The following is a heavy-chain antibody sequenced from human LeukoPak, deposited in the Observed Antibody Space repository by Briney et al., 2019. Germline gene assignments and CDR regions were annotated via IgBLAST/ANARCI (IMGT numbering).Heavy chain of an antibody. J-gene: IGHJ3*02. D-gene: IGHD1-26*01. CDR3: AREGVGSGSYYPDAFDI. CDR1: GGSISSYY. CDR2: IYTSGST. V-gene: IGHV4-4*07. Sequence: KPSETLSLTCTVSGGSISSYYWSWIRQPAGKGLEWIGRIYTSGSTNYNPSLKSRVTMSVGTSKNQFSLKLSSVTAADAAVYYCAREGVGSGSYYPDAFDIWGQGTMVTVSS.